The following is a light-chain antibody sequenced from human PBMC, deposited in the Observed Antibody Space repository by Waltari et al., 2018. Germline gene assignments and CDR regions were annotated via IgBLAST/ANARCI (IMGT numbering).Light chain of an antibody. CDR2: WAS. CDR1: QSVLHHSNHKNY. Sequence: DIVMTQSPDSLAVSLGERATINSKASQSVLHHSNHKNYLAWYQQKPGQPPKLLIYWASTRESGVPDRFSGSGSGTDFTLTISSLQAEDVAVYYCQQYYSTCQFGQGTKVEIK. CDR3: QQYYSTCQ. J-gene: IGKJ1*01. V-gene: IGKV4-1*01.